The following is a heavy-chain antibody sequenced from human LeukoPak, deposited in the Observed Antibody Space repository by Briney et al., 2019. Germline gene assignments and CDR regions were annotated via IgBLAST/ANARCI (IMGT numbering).Heavy chain of an antibody. J-gene: IGHJ4*02. CDR2: IYYSGST. CDR1: GGSISSYY. CDR3: ARGSSSHKEGEFDY. V-gene: IGHV4-59*01. D-gene: IGHD6-13*01. Sequence: SETLSLTCTVSGGSISSYYWSWIRQPPGKGLEWIGYIYYSGSTNYDPSLKSRVTISVDTSKNQFSLKLSSVTAADTAVYYCARGSSSHKEGEFDYWGQGTLVTVSS.